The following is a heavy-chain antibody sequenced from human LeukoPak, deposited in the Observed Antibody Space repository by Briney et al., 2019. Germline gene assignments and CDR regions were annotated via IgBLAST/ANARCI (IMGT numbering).Heavy chain of an antibody. CDR3: ARDSGYYYAFDY. V-gene: IGHV4-30-2*01. Sequence: PSQTLSLTCTVSGGSIYGGGYYWSWIRQPPGKGLEWIGYIYHSGTTYYNPSLKSRVTILIDRSKNQFSLKLSSVTAADTAVYYCARDSGYYYAFDYWGQGTLVTVSS. D-gene: IGHD3-22*01. CDR2: IYHSGTT. J-gene: IGHJ4*02. CDR1: GGSIYGGGYY.